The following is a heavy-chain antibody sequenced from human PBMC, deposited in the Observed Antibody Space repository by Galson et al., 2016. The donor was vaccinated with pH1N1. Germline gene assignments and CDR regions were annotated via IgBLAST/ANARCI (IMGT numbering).Heavy chain of an antibody. CDR3: VRAIGAADSL. V-gene: IGHV3-7*04. CDR1: GFTISTYW. Sequence: LRLSCAASGFTISTYWMNWVRQAPGKGLEWVANIRQDGSQIYYVDSVKGRFTISRDNAKNSLYLQMNSLRGEDTAVYYCVRAIGAADSLWGQGTLVSVSS. CDR2: IRQDGSQI. J-gene: IGHJ4*02. D-gene: IGHD6-13*01.